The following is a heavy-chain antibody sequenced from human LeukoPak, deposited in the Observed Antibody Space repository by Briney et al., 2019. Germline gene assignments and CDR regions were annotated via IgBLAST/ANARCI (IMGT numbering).Heavy chain of an antibody. CDR2: IFPGDSDT. CDR3: ARASAEGWIREGDDAFDI. CDR1: GYRFTSYW. J-gene: IGHJ3*02. V-gene: IGHV5-51*01. Sequence: GESLKISCKGSGYRFTSYWIGWVRQMPGKALEWMGSIFPGDSDTRYRPSFQGQVTISADKSITTAYLQWSSLKASDTAMYYCARASAEGWIREGDDAFDIWGQGTMVTVSS. D-gene: IGHD3-16*01.